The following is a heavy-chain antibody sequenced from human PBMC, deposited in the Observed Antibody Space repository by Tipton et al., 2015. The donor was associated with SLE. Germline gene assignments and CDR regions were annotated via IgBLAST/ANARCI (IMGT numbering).Heavy chain of an antibody. D-gene: IGHD1-26*01. V-gene: IGHV4-34*01. Sequence: TLSLTCAVYGGSFSGYYWSWIRQPPGKGLEWIGEINRGGNTNYNPSLKSRVTLSVDTSKNQFSLKLRSVTAADAAVYYCAREWEILPRKWFDPWGHGTLVTVSS. CDR3: AREWEILPRKWFDP. J-gene: IGHJ5*02. CDR2: INRGGNT. CDR1: GGSFSGYY.